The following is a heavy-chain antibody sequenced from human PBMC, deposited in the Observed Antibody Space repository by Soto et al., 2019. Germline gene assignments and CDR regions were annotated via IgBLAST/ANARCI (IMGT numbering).Heavy chain of an antibody. J-gene: IGHJ4*02. CDR3: AKDSYYDILTGYYT. CDR2: ISGSGGST. D-gene: IGHD3-9*01. CDR1: GFTFSSNA. Sequence: EVQLLESGGGLVQPGGSLRLSCAASGFTFSSNAMSWVRQAPGKGLEWVSAISGSGGSTYYADSVKGRFTISRDKSKNTLYLQMNSLRAEDTAVYYCAKDSYYDILTGYYTWGQGTLVTVSS. V-gene: IGHV3-23*01.